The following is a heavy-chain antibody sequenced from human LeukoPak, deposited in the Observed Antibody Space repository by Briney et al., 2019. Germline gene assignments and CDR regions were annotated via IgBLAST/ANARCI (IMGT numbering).Heavy chain of an antibody. CDR3: ARRSSYYASGWFDP. CDR2: IYYSGNT. J-gene: IGHJ5*02. CDR1: GGSIISSSYY. V-gene: IGHV4-39*01. Sequence: SETLSLTCNVSGGSIISSSYYWGWIRQPPGKGLEWIGSIYYSGNTYYNPSLKSRVTISVDTSKNQFPLKLSSVTAADTAVFYCARRSSYYASGWFDPWGQGTLVTVSS. D-gene: IGHD3-10*01.